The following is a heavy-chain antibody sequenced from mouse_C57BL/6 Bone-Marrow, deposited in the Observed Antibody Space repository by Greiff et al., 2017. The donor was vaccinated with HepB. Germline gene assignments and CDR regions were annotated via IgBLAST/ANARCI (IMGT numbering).Heavy chain of an antibody. V-gene: IGHV2-2*01. J-gene: IGHJ2*01. CDR1: GFSLTSYG. CDR2: IWRGGST. D-gene: IGHD1-1*01. CDR3: ARDYGSSCYFDY. Sequence: QVQLKESGPGLVQPSQSLSIPCTVSGFSLTSYGVHWVRQSPGKGLEWLGVIWRGGSTDYNAAFISRLRLSQDNSKSQVFFKMNSLQADDTAIYYCARDYGSSCYFDYWGQGTTLTVSS.